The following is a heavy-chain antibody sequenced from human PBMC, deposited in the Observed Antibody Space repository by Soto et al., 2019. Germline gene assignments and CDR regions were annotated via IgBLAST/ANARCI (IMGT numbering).Heavy chain of an antibody. D-gene: IGHD3-10*01. J-gene: IGHJ4*02. Sequence: GASVKVSCKASGYSFTIYARHWVRQAPGQRLEWMGWINAGNGNTKYSQNFQGRVTITRDKSTSTAYMELSSLRSEDTAVYYCASLTGSGSYRFRYWGQGTLVTVSS. V-gene: IGHV1-3*01. CDR2: INAGNGNT. CDR3: ASLTGSGSYRFRY. CDR1: GYSFTIYA.